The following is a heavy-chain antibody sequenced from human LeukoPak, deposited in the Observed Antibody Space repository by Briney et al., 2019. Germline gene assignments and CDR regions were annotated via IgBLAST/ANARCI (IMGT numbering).Heavy chain of an antibody. CDR2: IIPILGIA. Sequence: SVKVSCKASGGTFSSYAISGVGQAPGQGREWMGRIIPILGIANYAQKFQGRVTITAHKSTSTASMELSSLRSEDTAVYYSASPLPSTGQEGMDVWGQGTTVTVSS. CDR1: GGTFSSYA. J-gene: IGHJ6*02. D-gene: IGHD1-1*01. V-gene: IGHV1-69*04. CDR3: ASPLPSTGQEGMDV.